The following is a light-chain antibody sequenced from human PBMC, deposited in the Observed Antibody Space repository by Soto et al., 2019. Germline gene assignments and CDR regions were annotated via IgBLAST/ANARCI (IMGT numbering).Light chain of an antibody. CDR1: SSDVGGYNY. J-gene: IGLJ1*01. CDR3: SSYTSSSTQV. Sequence: QSALTQPASVSGSPGQSITISCTGTSSDVGGYNYVSWYQQHPGKAPKLMIYEVSNRPSGVSNRFSGSKSRNTSALTISWLQAEDEADYYCSSYTSSSTQVFGTGTKLTVL. CDR2: EVS. V-gene: IGLV2-14*01.